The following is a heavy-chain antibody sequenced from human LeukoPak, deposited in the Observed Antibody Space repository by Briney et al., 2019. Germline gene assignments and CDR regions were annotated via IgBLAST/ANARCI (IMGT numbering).Heavy chain of an antibody. CDR1: GFTFNYYT. CDR2: ISESGAIT. V-gene: IGHV3-23*01. J-gene: IGHJ4*02. Sequence: GGSLRLSCAASGFTFNYYTMNWVRQAPGKGLKWVSGISESGAITHYADSVKGRFTISRDNSKTTVFLQMNSLRAEDTAVYYCAVSVRFERVWHYFNNWGQGTQVTVSS. D-gene: IGHD3-9*01. CDR3: AVSVRFERVWHYFNN.